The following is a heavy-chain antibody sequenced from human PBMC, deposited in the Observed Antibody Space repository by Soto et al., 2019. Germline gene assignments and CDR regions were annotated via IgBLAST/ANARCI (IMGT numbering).Heavy chain of an antibody. V-gene: IGHV4-34*01. Sequence: SETLSLTCAVYGGSFSGYYWSWIRQPPGKGLEWIGEINHSGSTNYNPSLKSRVTISVDTSKNQFSLKLSSVTAADTAVYYCARGRATVTREGLEFVLGGFDYWGQGTLVTVSS. CDR1: GGSFSGYY. J-gene: IGHJ4*02. CDR3: ARGRATVTREGLEFVLGGFDY. CDR2: INHSGST. D-gene: IGHD4-17*01.